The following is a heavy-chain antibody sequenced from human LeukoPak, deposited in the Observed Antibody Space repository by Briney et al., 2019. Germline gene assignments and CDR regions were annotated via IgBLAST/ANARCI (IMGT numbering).Heavy chain of an antibody. V-gene: IGHV3-13*04. CDR1: GFTLSSED. Sequence: PGGSLRLSCAASGFTLSSEDMNWGRQDPEKGLEWVSAIGTAGDTHYADSVKGRFTISRENVKNSLYLQINSLRDVHPSVYYCAREIAPVGRWHFDLWGRGTLVTVSS. J-gene: IGHJ2*01. CDR2: IGTAGDT. CDR3: AREIAPVGRWHFDL. D-gene: IGHD6-13*01.